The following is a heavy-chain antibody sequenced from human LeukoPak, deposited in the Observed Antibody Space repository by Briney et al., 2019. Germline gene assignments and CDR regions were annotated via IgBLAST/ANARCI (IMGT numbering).Heavy chain of an antibody. V-gene: IGHV1-24*01. D-gene: IGHD5-24*01. CDR3: AKDAVEMATIVYFDY. Sequence: ASVKVSCKVSGYTLTELSMHWVRQAPGKGLEWMGGFDPEDGETIYAQKFQGRVTMTEDTSTDTAYMELSSLRSEDTAVYYCAKDAVEMATIVYFDYWGQGTLVTVFS. J-gene: IGHJ4*02. CDR1: GYTLTELS. CDR2: FDPEDGET.